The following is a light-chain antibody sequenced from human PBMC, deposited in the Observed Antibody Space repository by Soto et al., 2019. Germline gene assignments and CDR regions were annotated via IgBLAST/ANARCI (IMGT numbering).Light chain of an antibody. V-gene: IGKV1-5*01. CDR2: DAS. J-gene: IGKJ1*01. Sequence: DIHMTQSPSTLSASVVDRVIITFRASQSISSWLAWYQQKPGKAPKLLIYDASSLESGVPSRFSGSGSGTEFTLTISSLQPDDFATYYCQQYSSSSEWTFGQGTKVDIK. CDR1: QSISSW. CDR3: QQYSSSSEWT.